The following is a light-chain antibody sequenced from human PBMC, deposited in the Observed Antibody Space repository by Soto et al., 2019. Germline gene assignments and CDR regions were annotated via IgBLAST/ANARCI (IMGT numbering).Light chain of an antibody. Sequence: QSVLTQPPSVSGAPGQRVTISCTGSSCNIGAGYDVHWYQQLPGTAPKLLIYGNSKRPSGVPDRFSGSKSGTSASLAITGLQAEDEADYYCQSSDSSLSGHVVFGGGTKLTVL. CDR2: GNS. J-gene: IGLJ2*01. CDR3: QSSDSSLSGHVV. CDR1: SCNIGAGYD. V-gene: IGLV1-40*01.